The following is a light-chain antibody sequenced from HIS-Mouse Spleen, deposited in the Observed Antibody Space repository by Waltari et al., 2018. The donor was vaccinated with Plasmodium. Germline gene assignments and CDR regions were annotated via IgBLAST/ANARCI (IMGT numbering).Light chain of an antibody. J-gene: IGLJ3*02. CDR3: QSADSSGTPNWV. Sequence: SDDLTPPPSVSVSPGQTDRITGSGAAWHKTYDTWYPKKPGQAPQLVIYKDSERTQGIPERFSGSSSGKTVTLTISGVQAEDEADYYCQSADSSGTPNWVFGGGTKLTVL. V-gene: IGLV3-25*03. CDR2: KDS. CDR1: AWHKTY.